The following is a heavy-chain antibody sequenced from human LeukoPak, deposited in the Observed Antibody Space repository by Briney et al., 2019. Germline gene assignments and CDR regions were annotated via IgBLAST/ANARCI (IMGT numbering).Heavy chain of an antibody. V-gene: IGHV4-30-4*01. CDR3: ARDPPYYYDSSGYGMDA. Sequence: PQTLSLTCTVSGGSISSGDYYWSWIRQPPGKGLEWIGYIYYSGSTYYNPSLKSRVTISVDTSKNQFSLRLSSVTAADTAVYYCARDPPYYYDSSGYGMDAWGQGTTVTVSS. J-gene: IGHJ6*02. CDR2: IYYSGST. CDR1: GGSISSGDYY. D-gene: IGHD3-22*01.